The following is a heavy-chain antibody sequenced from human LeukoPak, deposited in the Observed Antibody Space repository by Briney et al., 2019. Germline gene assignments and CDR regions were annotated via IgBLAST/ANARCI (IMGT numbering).Heavy chain of an antibody. CDR2: ISYDGSNK. CDR1: GFTFSSYA. CDR3: ARGLSSSNYFDY. V-gene: IGHV3-30*01. J-gene: IGHJ4*02. Sequence: GRSLRLSCAASGFTFSSYAMYWVRQAPGKGLEWVAVISYDGSNKYYADSVKGRFTISRDNSKNTLYLQMNSLRAEDTAVYYCARGLSSSNYFDYWGQGTLVTVSS. D-gene: IGHD6-6*01.